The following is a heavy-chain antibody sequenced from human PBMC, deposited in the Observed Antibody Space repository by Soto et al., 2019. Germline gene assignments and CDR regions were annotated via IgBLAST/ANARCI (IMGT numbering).Heavy chain of an antibody. J-gene: IGHJ6*02. D-gene: IGHD2-15*01. CDR2: TWNDGTGE. CDR1: GFSLSVHG. V-gene: IGHV3-33*01. Sequence: PGGSLRLSCAASGFSLSVHGMHWVRQAPGKGLEWVAFTWNDGTGEYYADSVKGRFTIFRDNSKNTVYLQMNSLRAEDTAVYYCARVGRFIGNKYWYGMDVWGQGSTVTVSS. CDR3: ARVGRFIGNKYWYGMDV.